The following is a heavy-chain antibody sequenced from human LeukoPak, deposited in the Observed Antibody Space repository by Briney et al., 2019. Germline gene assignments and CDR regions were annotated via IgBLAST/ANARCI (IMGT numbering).Heavy chain of an antibody. CDR3: ARELGSWRSWVFSEIPNFDY. CDR2: INSDGSST. D-gene: IGHD6-13*01. Sequence: PGGSLRLSCAASGFTFSSYWMHWVRQAPGKGLVWVSRINSDGSSTSYADSVKGRFTISRDNSKNTLYLQMNSLRAEDTAVYYCARELGSWRSWVFSEIPNFDYWGQGTLVTVSS. J-gene: IGHJ4*02. CDR1: GFTFSSYW. V-gene: IGHV3-74*01.